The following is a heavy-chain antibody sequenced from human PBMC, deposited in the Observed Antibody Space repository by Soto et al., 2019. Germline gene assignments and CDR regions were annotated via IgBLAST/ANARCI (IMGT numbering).Heavy chain of an antibody. Sequence: SETLSLTCAVYGGSFHGYYWAWIRQPPGKGLEWIGEINHSGSVNFNPTFKSRVSILLDTSKNQMSLQLSSVSAADTAVYYCAKNLPRTGRFDYWGQGTVVTVSS. V-gene: IGHV4-34*01. CDR1: GGSFHGYY. J-gene: IGHJ4*02. CDR3: AKNLPRTGRFDY. CDR2: INHSGSV.